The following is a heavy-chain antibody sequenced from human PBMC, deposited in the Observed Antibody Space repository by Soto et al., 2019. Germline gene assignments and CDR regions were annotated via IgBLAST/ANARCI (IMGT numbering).Heavy chain of an antibody. CDR3: ARAGHSSSSEGANWFDP. J-gene: IGHJ5*02. V-gene: IGHV4-31*03. CDR2: IYYSGST. Sequence: SETLSLTCTVSGGSISSGGYYWSWIRQHPGKGLEWIGYIYYSGSTYYNPSLKSRVTISVDTSKNQFSLNLSSVTAADTAVYYCARAGHSSSSEGANWFDPWGQGTLVTVS. D-gene: IGHD6-6*01. CDR1: GGSISSGGYY.